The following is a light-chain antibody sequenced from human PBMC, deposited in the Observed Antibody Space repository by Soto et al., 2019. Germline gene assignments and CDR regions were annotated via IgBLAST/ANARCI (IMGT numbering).Light chain of an antibody. CDR1: QSVSTN. V-gene: IGKV3-15*01. CDR2: GTS. CDR3: QHYNNWPAWT. J-gene: IGKJ1*01. Sequence: EIVMTQSPATLSVSPGERATLSCRASQSVSTNLAWYQQKPGQPPRLLIYGTSNRATGIPARFSGSGSGTKFTLTISSLQSEDFAVYYCQHYNNWPAWTFGQGTKVEIK.